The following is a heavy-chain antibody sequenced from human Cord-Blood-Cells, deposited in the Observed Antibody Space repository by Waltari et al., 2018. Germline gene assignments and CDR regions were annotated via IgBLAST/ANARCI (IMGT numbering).Heavy chain of an antibody. J-gene: IGHJ4*02. CDR2: INPNSGGT. CDR3: ARVVTDILTGYYFPFDY. V-gene: IGHV1-2*02. CDR1: GYTFTGYY. Sequence: EVKKPGASVKVSCKASGYTFTGYYMHWVRQAPGQGLEWMGWINPNSGGTNYAQKFQGRVTMTRDTSISTAYMELSRLRSDDTAVYYGARVVTDILTGYYFPFDYWGQGTLVTVSS. D-gene: IGHD3-9*01.